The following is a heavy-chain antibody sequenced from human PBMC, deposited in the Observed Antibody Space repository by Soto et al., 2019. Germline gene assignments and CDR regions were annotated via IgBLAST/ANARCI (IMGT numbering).Heavy chain of an antibody. CDR3: ARKLGIAAAGTGWFDP. J-gene: IGHJ5*02. CDR1: GYSFTSYW. CDR2: IYPGDSDT. V-gene: IGHV5-51*01. D-gene: IGHD6-13*01. Sequence: AGESLKISCKGSGYSFTSYWIGWVRQMPGKGLEWMGIIYPGDSDTRYSPSFQGQVAISADKSISTAYLQWSSLKASDTAMYYCARKLGIAAAGTGWFDPWGQGTLVTVSS.